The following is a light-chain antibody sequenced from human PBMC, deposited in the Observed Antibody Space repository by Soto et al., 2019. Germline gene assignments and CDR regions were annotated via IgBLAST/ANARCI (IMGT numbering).Light chain of an antibody. CDR2: AAS. V-gene: IGKV1-17*03. J-gene: IGKJ4*01. CDR3: LQHRHYPLT. CDR1: QGIDNY. Sequence: DIQMTHSPSAMSASVGDRVTITXXASQGIDNYLAWFQQKPGKVPQRLIYAASTLQSGVPSRFSGSGSGTEFTLTISSLQPEDFATYYCLQHRHYPLTFGGGTKV.